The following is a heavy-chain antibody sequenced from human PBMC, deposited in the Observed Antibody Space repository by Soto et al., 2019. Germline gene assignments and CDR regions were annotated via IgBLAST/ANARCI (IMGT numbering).Heavy chain of an antibody. CDR1: GGSVSSGSYY. J-gene: IGHJ6*02. Sequence: SETLSLTCTVSGGSVSSGSYYWSWIRQPPGKGLEWIGYIYYSGSTNYNPSLKSRVTISVDTSKNQFSLKLSSVTAADTAVYYCARVPSSVRGVTAYYYGMDVWGQGTTVTVSS. D-gene: IGHD3-10*02. CDR2: IYYSGST. CDR3: ARVPSSVRGVTAYYYGMDV. V-gene: IGHV4-61*01.